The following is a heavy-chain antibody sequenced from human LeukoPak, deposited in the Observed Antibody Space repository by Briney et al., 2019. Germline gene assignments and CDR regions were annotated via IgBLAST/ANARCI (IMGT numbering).Heavy chain of an antibody. CDR3: ARERGLGDSSGYYPYY. CDR2: IIPIFGTA. D-gene: IGHD3-22*01. Sequence: ASVKVSCKASGGTFSSYAISWVRQAPGQGLEWMGGIIPIFGTANYAQKFQGRVTITADESTSTAYMELSSLISEDTAVYYCARERGLGDSSGYYPYYWGQGTLVTVSS. CDR1: GGTFSSYA. V-gene: IGHV1-69*13. J-gene: IGHJ4*02.